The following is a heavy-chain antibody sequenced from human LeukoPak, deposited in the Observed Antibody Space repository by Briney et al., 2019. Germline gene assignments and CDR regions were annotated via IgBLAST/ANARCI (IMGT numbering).Heavy chain of an antibody. CDR1: GGSFSGYY. Sequence: PSETLSLTCAVYGGSFSGYYWSWIRQPPGKGLEWIGEINHSGSTNYNPSLKSRVTISVDTSKNQFSLKLSSVTAADTAVYYCARGGMQQLVLNSWGQGTLVTVSS. CDR3: ARGGMQQLVLNS. V-gene: IGHV4-34*01. CDR2: INHSGST. D-gene: IGHD6-13*01. J-gene: IGHJ4*02.